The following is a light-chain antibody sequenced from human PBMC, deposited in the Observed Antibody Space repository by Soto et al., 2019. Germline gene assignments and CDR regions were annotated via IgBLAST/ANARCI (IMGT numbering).Light chain of an antibody. CDR1: SSDVGSYDL. J-gene: IGLJ1*01. CDR2: EVS. CDR3: CSYAGSSTYV. Sequence: QSVLTQPASVSGSPGQSITIPCTGTSSDVGSYDLVSWYQQHPGKAPKLMIYEVSKRPSGVSNRFSGSKSGNTASLTISGLQAEDEADYYCCSYAGSSTYVFGTGTKVTV. V-gene: IGLV2-23*02.